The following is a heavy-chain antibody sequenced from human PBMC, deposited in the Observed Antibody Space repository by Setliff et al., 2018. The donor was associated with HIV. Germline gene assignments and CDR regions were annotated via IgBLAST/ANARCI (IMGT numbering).Heavy chain of an antibody. D-gene: IGHD3-10*01. CDR1: GYTFTNYD. CDR3: ASDWELGHGFYI. Sequence: ASVKVSCKASGYTFTNYDLNWVRQASGQGLEWMGWMNPNSGNTGYAQKFQGRLAMTRNTSIDTAYMELSSLTSEDTAVYYCASDWELGHGFYIWGQGTMVTVSS. V-gene: IGHV1-8*02. J-gene: IGHJ3*02. CDR2: MNPNSGNT.